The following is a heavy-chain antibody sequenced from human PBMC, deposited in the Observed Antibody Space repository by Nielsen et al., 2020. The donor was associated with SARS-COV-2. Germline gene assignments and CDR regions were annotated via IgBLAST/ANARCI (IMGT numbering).Heavy chain of an antibody. CDR2: VSGDVAHTT. Sequence: GGSLRLSCAASGFTFSPYWMTWVRQAPGKGLEWVSAVSGDVAHTTYYADSVKGRFTISRDNSKNTLYLQMNGLRAEDTAIYYCARDGRIGYGVYLDYWGQGTPVTVSS. J-gene: IGHJ4*02. D-gene: IGHD5-12*01. CDR3: ARDGRIGYGVYLDY. V-gene: IGHV3-23*01. CDR1: GFTFSPYW.